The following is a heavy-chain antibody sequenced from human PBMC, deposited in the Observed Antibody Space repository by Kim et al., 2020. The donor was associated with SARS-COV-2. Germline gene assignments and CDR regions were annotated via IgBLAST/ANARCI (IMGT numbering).Heavy chain of an antibody. J-gene: IGHJ6*02. CDR3: ARDYYDSSGYYSTYGMDV. CDR1: GGSISSGGYY. D-gene: IGHD3-22*01. V-gene: IGHV4-31*03. Sequence: SETLSLTCTVSGGSISSGGYYWSWIRQHPGKGLEWIGYIYYSGSTYYNPSLKSRVTISVDTSKNQFSLKLSSVTAADTAVYYCARDYYDSSGYYSTYGMDVWGQGTTVTVSS. CDR2: IYYSGST.